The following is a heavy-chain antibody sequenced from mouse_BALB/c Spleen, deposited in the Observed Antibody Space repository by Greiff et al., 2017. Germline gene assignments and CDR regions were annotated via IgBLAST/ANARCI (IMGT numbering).Heavy chain of an antibody. V-gene: IGHV5-17*02. D-gene: IGHD2-14*01. J-gene: IGHJ4*01. CDR2: ISSGSSTI. Sequence: EVKLVESGGGLVQPGGSRKLSCAASGFTFSSFGMHWVRQAPEKGLEWVAYISSGSSTIYYADTVKGRFTISRDSPKNTLFLQMTSLRSEDTAMYYCARWYDYAMDYWGQGTSVTVSS. CDR1: GFTFSSFG. CDR3: ARWYDYAMDY.